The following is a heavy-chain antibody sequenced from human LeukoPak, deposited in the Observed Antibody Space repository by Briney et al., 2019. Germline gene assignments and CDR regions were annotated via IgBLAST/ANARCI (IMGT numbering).Heavy chain of an antibody. CDR2: IYYSGST. J-gene: IGHJ4*02. CDR3: ARGLNSSGYYYVSFFFDY. D-gene: IGHD3-22*01. CDR1: GYSISSGYY. V-gene: IGHV4-61*01. Sequence: SETLSLTCAVSGYSISSGYYWSWIRQPPGKGLEWIGYIYYSGSTNYNPSLKSRVTISVDTSKNQFSLKLSSVTAADTAVYYCARGLNSSGYYYVSFFFDYWGQGTLVTVSS.